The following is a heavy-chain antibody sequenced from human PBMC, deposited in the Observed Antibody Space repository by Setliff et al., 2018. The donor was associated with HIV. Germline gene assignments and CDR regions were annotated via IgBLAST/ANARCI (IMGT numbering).Heavy chain of an antibody. CDR1: GGTFSSFA. J-gene: IGHJ6*03. V-gene: IGHV1-69*05. D-gene: IGHD3-10*01. CDR3: ARETYYGSGSYLPTEYYYYYMDV. Sequence: SVKVSCKASGGTFSSFAISWVRQAPGQGLEWMGGIIPIFGTANYAQKFQGRVTITTDESTTTAYMELRSLRSEDTAVYYCARETYYGSGSYLPTEYYYYYMDVWGKGTTVTAP. CDR2: IIPIFGTA.